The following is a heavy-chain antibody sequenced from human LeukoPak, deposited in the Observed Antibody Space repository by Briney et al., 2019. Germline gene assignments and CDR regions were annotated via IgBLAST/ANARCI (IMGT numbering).Heavy chain of an antibody. Sequence: ASVKASCKASGYIFTSYAMHWVRQAPGQRLEWMGWINGGNGNTKYSQKFQGRVTITGDTPASTAYMELSSLRSEDTAVYYCVRDRGGASTVYWGQGTLVTVSS. CDR2: INGGNGNT. J-gene: IGHJ4*02. CDR3: VRDRGGASTVY. D-gene: IGHD3-16*01. V-gene: IGHV1-3*01. CDR1: GYIFTSYA.